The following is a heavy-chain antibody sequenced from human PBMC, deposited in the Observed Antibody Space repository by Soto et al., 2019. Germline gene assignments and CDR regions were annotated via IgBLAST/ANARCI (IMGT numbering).Heavy chain of an antibody. V-gene: IGHV3-21*06. J-gene: IGHJ3*01. CDR2: VSGSDSYI. CDR1: GFNFRNFN. CDR3: ARDLRGHYGP. Sequence: GGSLRLSCEGSGFNFRNFNMIWVRQAPGKGLEWVSSVSGSDSYIYYADSVKGRFTVSRDNAKNLVFLQMNGLRPEDTAMYYCARDLRGHYGPWGQGTMVTVSS. D-gene: IGHD4-17*01.